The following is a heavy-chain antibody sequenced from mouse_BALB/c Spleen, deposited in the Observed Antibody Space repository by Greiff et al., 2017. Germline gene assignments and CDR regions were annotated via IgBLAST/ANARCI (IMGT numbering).Heavy chain of an antibody. V-gene: IGHV1-39*01. CDR3: ARPGYYGSSYDYYAMDY. CDR2: INPYYGST. D-gene: IGHD1-1*01. J-gene: IGHJ4*01. CDR1: GYSFTDYI. Sequence: VQLQQTGPELVKPGASVKISCKASGYSFTDYIMLWVKQSHGKSLEWIGNINPYYGSTSYNLKFKGKATLTVDKSSSTAYMQLNSLTSEDSAVYYCARPGYYGSSYDYYAMDYWGQGTSVTVSS.